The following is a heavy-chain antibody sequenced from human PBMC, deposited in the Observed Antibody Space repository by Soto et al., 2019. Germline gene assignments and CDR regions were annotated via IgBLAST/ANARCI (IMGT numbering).Heavy chain of an antibody. CDR3: ARLLPPKTIFPGWYFDV. D-gene: IGHD3-3*01. CDR1: GYTFTSYS. V-gene: IGHV1-18*01. Sequence: QVQLVQSGAEVKKPGASVKVSCKASGYTFTSYSISWVRQAPGQGLEWMGWISPYNGNTNSAQKFQGRVTMTTHTSTSTVYMELRSLRSDDTAIYYCARLLPPKTIFPGWYFDVWGRGTLVTVSS. CDR2: ISPYNGNT. J-gene: IGHJ2*01.